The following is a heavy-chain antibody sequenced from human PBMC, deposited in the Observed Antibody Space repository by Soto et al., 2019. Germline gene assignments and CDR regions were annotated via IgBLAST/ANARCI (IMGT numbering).Heavy chain of an antibody. CDR3: AREPQGIAAALDY. CDR1: GFTFRTYG. D-gene: IGHD6-13*01. V-gene: IGHV3-21*01. CDR2: ISSSGSFI. J-gene: IGHJ4*02. Sequence: LRLSCAASGFTFRTYGMNWVRRAPGGGLEWVASISSSGSFIYYADSVKGRFTISRDDAEKSLYLQMNSLRAEDTALYYCAREPQGIAAALDYWGQGTLVTVSS.